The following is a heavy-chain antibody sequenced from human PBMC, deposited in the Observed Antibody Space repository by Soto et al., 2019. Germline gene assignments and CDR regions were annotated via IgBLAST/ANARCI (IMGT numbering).Heavy chain of an antibody. CDR2: IIPIFGTA. Sequence: QVQLVQSGAEVKKPGSSVKVSCKASGGTFSSYAISWVRQAPGQGLEWMGGIIPIFGTANYAQKFQGRVTITADESTSTAYMELRSLRSEDTAVYYCARCRAYDSSGYYYYNWFDPWGQGTLVNVSS. CDR3: ARCRAYDSSGYYYYNWFDP. V-gene: IGHV1-69*12. CDR1: GGTFSSYA. D-gene: IGHD3-22*01. J-gene: IGHJ5*02.